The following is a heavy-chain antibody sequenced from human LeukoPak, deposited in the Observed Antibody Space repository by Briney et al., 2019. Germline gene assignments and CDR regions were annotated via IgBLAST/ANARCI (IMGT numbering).Heavy chain of an antibody. CDR3: ARERTGDGDYAAFDI. D-gene: IGHD4-17*01. Sequence: SETLSLTCTVSGGSISSSSYYWGWIRQPPGKGLEWIGSIYYSGSTYYNPSLKSRVTISVDTSKNQFSLKLSSVTAADTAVYYCARERTGDGDYAAFDIWGQGTMVTVSS. CDR1: GGSISSSSYY. J-gene: IGHJ3*02. V-gene: IGHV4-39*07. CDR2: IYYSGST.